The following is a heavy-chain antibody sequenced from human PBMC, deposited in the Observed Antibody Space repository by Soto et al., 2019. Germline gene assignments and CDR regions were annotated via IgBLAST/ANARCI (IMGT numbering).Heavy chain of an antibody. Sequence: ASVKVSCKASGYTFTSYAMHWVRQAPGQRLEWMGWINAGNGNTKYSQKFQGRVTITRDTSASTAYMELSSLRSEDTAVYYCARRVVSWNYGGSHGVDVWGQGTTVSVSS. CDR3: ARRVVSWNYGGSHGVDV. V-gene: IGHV1-3*01. CDR1: GYTFTSYA. CDR2: INAGNGNT. J-gene: IGHJ6*02. D-gene: IGHD1-7*01.